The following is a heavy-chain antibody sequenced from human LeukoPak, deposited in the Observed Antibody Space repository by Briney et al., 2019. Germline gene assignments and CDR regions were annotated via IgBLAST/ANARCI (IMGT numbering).Heavy chain of an antibody. D-gene: IGHD1-26*01. CDR3: ARHGGSYDFDF. V-gene: IGHV4-59*08. CDR1: GVSISSYY. J-gene: IGHJ4*02. CDR2: IYYSGTP. Sequence: SETLSRTCTGAGVSISSYYWSWIRQPPGNPGKGLEWIGYIYYSGTPNYNPTLKSRVTMSVDTSKNQFSLKLSSVTAADTAVYYCARHGGSYDFDFWGQGPLVTVSS.